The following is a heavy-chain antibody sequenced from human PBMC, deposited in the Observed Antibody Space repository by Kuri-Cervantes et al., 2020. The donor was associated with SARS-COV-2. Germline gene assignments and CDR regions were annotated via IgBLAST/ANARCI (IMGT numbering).Heavy chain of an antibody. CDR2: IRSKANSYAT. J-gene: IGHJ4*02. V-gene: IGHV3-73*01. D-gene: IGHD2-2*02. CDR3: ASEGDCSSTSCYRAEVN. Sequence: GGSLRLSCAASGFTFSGSAMHWVRQASGKGLEWVGRIRSKANSYATAYAASVKGRFTISRDDSKNTAYLQMNSLRAEDTAVYYCASEGDCSSTSCYRAEVNWGQGTLVTVSS. CDR1: GFTFSGSA.